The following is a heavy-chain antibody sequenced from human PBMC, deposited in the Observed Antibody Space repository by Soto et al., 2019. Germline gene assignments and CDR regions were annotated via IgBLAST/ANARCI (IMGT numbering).Heavy chain of an antibody. D-gene: IGHD2-15*01. CDR2: IYKSATT. J-gene: IGHJ5*01. V-gene: IGHV4-30-4*01. CDR1: GDSISSVDYF. Sequence: SETLSLTCSVSGDSISSVDYFWAWIRQPPGQALEYIGYIYKSATTYYNPSFESRVAISLDTSKSQFSLNVTSVTAADTAVYFCARGRYCLTGRCFPNWFDSWGQGALVTVSS. CDR3: ARGRYCLTGRCFPNWFDS.